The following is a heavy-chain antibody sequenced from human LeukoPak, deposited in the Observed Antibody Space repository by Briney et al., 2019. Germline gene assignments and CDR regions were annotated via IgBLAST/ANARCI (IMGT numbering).Heavy chain of an antibody. CDR3: AKDIAARPDFWFDP. CDR2: ISYDGSNK. J-gene: IGHJ5*02. CDR1: GFTFSSYG. D-gene: IGHD6-6*01. Sequence: GGSLRLSCAASGFTFSSYGMHWVRQAPGKGLEWVAVISYDGSNKYYADSVKGRFTISRDNSKNTLYLQMNSLRAEDTAVYYCAKDIAARPDFWFDPWGQGTLVTVSS. V-gene: IGHV3-30*18.